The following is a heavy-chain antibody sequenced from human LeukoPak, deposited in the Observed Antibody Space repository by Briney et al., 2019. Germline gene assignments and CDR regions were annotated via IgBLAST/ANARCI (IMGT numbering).Heavy chain of an antibody. CDR1: GGSISSYY. CDR3: ARLAGSNWGLFDY. CDR2: IYTSGST. D-gene: IGHD7-27*01. Sequence: PSETLSLTCTVSGGSISSYYWGWIRQPPGKGLEWIGYIYTSGSTNYNPSLKSRVTISVDTSKNQFSLKLSSVTAADTAVYYCARLAGSNWGLFDYWGQGTLVTVSS. J-gene: IGHJ4*02. V-gene: IGHV4-4*09.